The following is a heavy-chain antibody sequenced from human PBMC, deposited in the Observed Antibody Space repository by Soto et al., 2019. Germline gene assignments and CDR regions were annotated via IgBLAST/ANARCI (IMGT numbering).Heavy chain of an antibody. CDR2: ISYDGSNK. J-gene: IGHJ4*02. V-gene: IGHV3-30-3*01. CDR1: GFTFSSYA. CDR3: ARDLDCSGGSCPFDS. D-gene: IGHD2-15*01. Sequence: QVQLVESGGGVVQPGRSLRLSCAASGFTFSSYAMHWVRQAPGKGLEWVAVISYDGSNKYYADSVKGRFTISRDNSKNTLYLQMNSLRAEDTAVYYCARDLDCSGGSCPFDSWGQGTLVTVSS.